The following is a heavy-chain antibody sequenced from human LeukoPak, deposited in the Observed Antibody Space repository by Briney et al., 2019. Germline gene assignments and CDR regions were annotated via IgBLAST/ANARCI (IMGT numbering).Heavy chain of an antibody. CDR3: GRDGSSSYGGAFDI. V-gene: IGHV1-18*01. Sequence: ASVKVSCKASGYIFTSYGISWVRQAPGQGLEWMGWISAYNGNTNYAQKLQGRVTMTTDTSTSTAYMELRSLRSDDTAVYYCGRDGSSSYGGAFDIWGQGTMVTVSS. D-gene: IGHD6-6*01. CDR1: GYIFTSYG. J-gene: IGHJ3*02. CDR2: ISAYNGNT.